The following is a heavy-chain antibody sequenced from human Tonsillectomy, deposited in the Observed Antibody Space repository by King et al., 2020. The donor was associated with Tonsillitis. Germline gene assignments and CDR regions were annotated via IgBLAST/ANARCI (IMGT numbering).Heavy chain of an antibody. CDR2: IIPIFDTA. CDR1: GGTFSSYA. J-gene: IGHJ4*01. CDR3: ARESQQXVLANEYYFDY. V-gene: IGHV1-69*01. D-gene: IGHD6-13*01. Sequence: QLVQSGAEVKKPGSSVKVSCKASGGTFSSYAISWVRQAPGQGLEWMGGIIPIFDTANYAQXFXGRVTLXADESTXTAYVELSSLRSEDTXVYYCARESQQXVLANEYYFDYWGXXTLVTVSS.